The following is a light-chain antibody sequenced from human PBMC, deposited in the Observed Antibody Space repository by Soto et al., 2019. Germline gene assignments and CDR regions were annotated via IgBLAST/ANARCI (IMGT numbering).Light chain of an antibody. CDR1: QSVSSY. CDR3: QQYGSSPLIT. Sequence: ETVLKQSLSTLSLSPGERDTLSCRASQSVSSYLAWYQQKPGQAPRLLIYGASSRATGIPDRFSGSGSGTDFTLTIGRLEPEDFAVYYCQQYGSSPLITFGQGTRLEIK. CDR2: GAS. V-gene: IGKV3-20*01. J-gene: IGKJ5*01.